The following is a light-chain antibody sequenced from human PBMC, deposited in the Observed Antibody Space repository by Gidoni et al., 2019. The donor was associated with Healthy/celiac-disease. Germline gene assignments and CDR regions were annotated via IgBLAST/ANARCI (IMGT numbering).Light chain of an antibody. Sequence: EIVLKQSPGTMSLSPGERATLSCRASQSVSSSYLAWYQQKPGQAPRLLIYGASSRATGIPVRCSGSGSGTDFTLTISSLVPEDFAVYYCQQYGSSWPTFGQGTKVEIK. J-gene: IGKJ1*01. CDR2: GAS. V-gene: IGKV3-20*01. CDR1: QSVSSSY. CDR3: QQYGSSWPT.